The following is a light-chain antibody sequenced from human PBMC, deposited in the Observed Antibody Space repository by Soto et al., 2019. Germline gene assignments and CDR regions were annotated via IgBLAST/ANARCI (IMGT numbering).Light chain of an antibody. V-gene: IGLV1-44*01. J-gene: IGLJ3*02. CDR3: AAWDDSLRVRV. Sequence: QSVLTQPPSASATPGQRVTISCSGSSSNVGSNPVNWYQQLPGTAPKLLICANDQRPSGVPDRFSGSKSGTSASLAISGLQSEDEADYYCAAWDDSLRVRVFGGGTKLTV. CDR2: AND. CDR1: SSNVGSNP.